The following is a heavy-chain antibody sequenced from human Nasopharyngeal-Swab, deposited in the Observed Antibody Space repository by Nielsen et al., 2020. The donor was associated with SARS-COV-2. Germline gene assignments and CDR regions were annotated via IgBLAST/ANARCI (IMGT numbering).Heavy chain of an antibody. J-gene: IGHJ6*02. CDR3: ARVSPPLLTGPYYYYGMDV. D-gene: IGHD3-9*01. V-gene: IGHV3-11*06. CDR1: GFTFSDYY. Sequence: LSLTCAASGFTFSDYYMSWIRQAPGKGLEWVSYISSSSSYINYADSVKGRFTISRDNAKNSLYLQMNSLRAEDTAVYYCARVSPPLLTGPYYYYGMDVWGQGTTGTVSS. CDR2: ISSSSSYI.